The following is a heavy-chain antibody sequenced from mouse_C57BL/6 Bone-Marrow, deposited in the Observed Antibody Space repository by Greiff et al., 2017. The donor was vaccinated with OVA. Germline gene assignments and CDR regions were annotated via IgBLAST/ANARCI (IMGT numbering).Heavy chain of an antibody. CDR3: ASTEYYGSSSAWFAY. Sequence: QVQLQQPGAELVKPGASVKLSCKASGYTFTSYWITWVKQRPGHGLEWIGDIYPGSGSTNYNEKFKSKATLTVDTSSSTAYMQLSSLTSEDSAVYYCASTEYYGSSSAWFAYWGQGTLVTVSA. J-gene: IGHJ3*01. V-gene: IGHV1-55*01. D-gene: IGHD1-1*01. CDR1: GYTFTSYW. CDR2: IYPGSGST.